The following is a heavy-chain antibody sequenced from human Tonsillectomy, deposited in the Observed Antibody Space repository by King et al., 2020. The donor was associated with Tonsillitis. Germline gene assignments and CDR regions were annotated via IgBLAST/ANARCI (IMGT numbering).Heavy chain of an antibody. D-gene: IGHD2-2*02. J-gene: IGHJ1*01. CDR3: ARDGGCSNINCYMYFQH. CDR2: ISYDGSNK. V-gene: IGHV3-30-3*01. CDR1: GFTFSDYA. Sequence: QVQLVESGGGVVQPGRSLRLSCAASGFTFSDYAMHWVRQAPGKGLEGVAIISYDGSNKNYADSVKGRFTISRDNSKNTLYLQMNSLRAEDTAVYYCARDGGCSNINCYMYFQHWGQGTLVTVSS.